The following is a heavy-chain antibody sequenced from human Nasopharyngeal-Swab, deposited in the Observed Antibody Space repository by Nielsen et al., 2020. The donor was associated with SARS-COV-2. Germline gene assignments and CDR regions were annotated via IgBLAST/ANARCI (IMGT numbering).Heavy chain of an antibody. CDR2: ISYDGNKK. Sequence: GGSLRLSCAASGFTFSSYAMHWVRQAPGKGLEWVAVISYDGNKKHDADSVKGRFTISRDNSKNTLYLQMNSLRAEDTAVYYCARDYGYGFWSGLIVDYWGQGTLVTVSS. CDR1: GFTFSSYA. V-gene: IGHV3-30-3*01. CDR3: ARDYGYGFWSGLIVDY. J-gene: IGHJ4*02. D-gene: IGHD3/OR15-3a*01.